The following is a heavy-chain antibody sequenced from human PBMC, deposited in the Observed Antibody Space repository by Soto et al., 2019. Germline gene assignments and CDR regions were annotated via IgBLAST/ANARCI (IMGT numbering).Heavy chain of an antibody. CDR2: ISGSGGST. CDR3: AKVRATLTTSWFDP. J-gene: IGHJ5*02. D-gene: IGHD4-4*01. CDR1: GFTFSSYA. Sequence: EVQLLESGGGLVQPGGSLRLSCAASGFTFSSYAMSWVRQAPGKGLEWVSAISGSGGSTYYADSVKGRFTISRDNSNNSLYVQMNSRRAEDTAVYYCAKVRATLTTSWFDPWGQGTLVTVSS. V-gene: IGHV3-23*01.